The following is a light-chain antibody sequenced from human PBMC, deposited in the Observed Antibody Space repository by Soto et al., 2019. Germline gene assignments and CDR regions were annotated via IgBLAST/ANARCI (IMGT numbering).Light chain of an antibody. Sequence: IVMTQSPATLSVSPGQRATISCRASQSVSSNVAWYQQKPGHAPRLLTYAASHRATGVPARFSGSGSGTDFTLTISRLEPEAFAVYYCQQRSNWLFGPGTKVDIK. CDR2: AAS. CDR1: QSVSSN. V-gene: IGKV3-11*01. CDR3: QQRSNWL. J-gene: IGKJ3*01.